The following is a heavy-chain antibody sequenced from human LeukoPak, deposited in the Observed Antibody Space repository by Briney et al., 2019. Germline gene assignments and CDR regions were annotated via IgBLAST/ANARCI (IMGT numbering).Heavy chain of an antibody. CDR3: ARADYYDSRGYLDF. CDR1: GFTFSRYS. D-gene: IGHD3-22*01. V-gene: IGHV3-21*01. CDR2: ISSSSSYI. Sequence: GGSLRLSCAASGFTFSRYSMNWVRQAPGKGREWVSSISSSSSYIYYADSVKGRFTISRDNAKNSLYLQMNSLRAEDTAVYYCARADYYDSRGYLDFWGQGTLVTVSS. J-gene: IGHJ4*02.